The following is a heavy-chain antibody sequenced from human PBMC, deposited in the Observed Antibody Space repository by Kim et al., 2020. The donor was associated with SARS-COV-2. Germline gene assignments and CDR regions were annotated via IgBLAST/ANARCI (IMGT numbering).Heavy chain of an antibody. CDR2: IFGGGSST. D-gene: IGHD3-22*01. V-gene: IGHV3-23*03. Sequence: GGSLRLSCAASGFTFSSYAMTWVRQAPGKGLEWVSLIFGGGSSTYYADSVKGRFTISRDNSKNTLYLQMNSRRAEDTAGYYCAKTGSSSAYYPGYWGQGTLVTVSS. J-gene: IGHJ4*02. CDR1: GFTFSSYA. CDR3: AKTGSSSAYYPGY.